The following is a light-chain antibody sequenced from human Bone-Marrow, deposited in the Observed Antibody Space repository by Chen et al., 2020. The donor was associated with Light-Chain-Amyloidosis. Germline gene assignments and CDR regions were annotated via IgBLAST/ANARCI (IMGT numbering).Light chain of an antibody. CDR3: QQYGTSPLT. J-gene: IGKJ4*01. CDR1: QNISSNS. Sequence: EILLTQSPGTLSLSPGEGANLSCRASQNISSNSLTWYQKNFGQAPGLLIDGSSRRASGIPDRFTGSGSWTDITLTNNRLEPEDFARYYCQQYGTSPLTFVVGTKGEIK. CDR2: GSS. V-gene: IGKV3-20*01.